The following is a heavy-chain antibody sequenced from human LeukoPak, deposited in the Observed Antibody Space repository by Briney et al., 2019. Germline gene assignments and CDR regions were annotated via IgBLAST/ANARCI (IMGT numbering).Heavy chain of an antibody. Sequence: PGGSLRLSCAASGFTFSSYSMNWVRQAPGKGLEWVSSISSSSSYIYYADSVKGRFTISRDNAKNSLYLQMNSLRAEDTAVYYCARDPASGSGWYSNSGAFDIWGQGTMVTVSS. CDR3: ARDPASGSGWYSNSGAFDI. J-gene: IGHJ3*02. CDR2: ISSSSSYI. CDR1: GFTFSSYS. D-gene: IGHD6-19*01. V-gene: IGHV3-21*01.